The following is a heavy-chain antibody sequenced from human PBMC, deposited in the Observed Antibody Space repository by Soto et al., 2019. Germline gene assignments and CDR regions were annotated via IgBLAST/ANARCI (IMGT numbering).Heavy chain of an antibody. CDR2: IDPDDPYS. Sequence: GESLKISCKTSGYNFTANWIAWVRQVPGKGLEYMGRIDPDDPYSNYSPSFEGHVTLSVDKSVNTAFLQWSSLKASDTDMYYCARLYETSNYYFLAWFDPWGQGTLVTVSS. J-gene: IGHJ5*02. CDR1: GYNFTANW. V-gene: IGHV5-10-1*01. D-gene: IGHD3-22*01. CDR3: ARLYETSNYYFLAWFDP.